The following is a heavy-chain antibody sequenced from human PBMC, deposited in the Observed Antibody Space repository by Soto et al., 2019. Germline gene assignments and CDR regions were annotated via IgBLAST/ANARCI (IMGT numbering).Heavy chain of an antibody. CDR1: GFTFSSYA. CDR2: ISYDGSNK. D-gene: IGHD6-6*01. Sequence: GGSLRLSCAASGFTFSSYAMHWVRQAPGKGLEWVAVISYDGSNKYYADSVKGRFTISRDNSKNTLYLQMNSLRAEDTAVYYCHLASSSSLYYYGMDVRGQGTTVTVSS. V-gene: IGHV3-30-3*01. J-gene: IGHJ6*02. CDR3: HLASSSSLYYYGMDV.